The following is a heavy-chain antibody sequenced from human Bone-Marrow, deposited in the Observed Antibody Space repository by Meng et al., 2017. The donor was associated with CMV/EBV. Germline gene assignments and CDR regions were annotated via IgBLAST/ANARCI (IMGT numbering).Heavy chain of an antibody. D-gene: IGHD6-6*01. Sequence: GESLKISCAASGFTFSSYGMHWVRQAPGKGLEWVAFIRYDGSNKYYADSVKSRFTISRDNSKNTLYLQMNSLGAEDTAVYYCAKDLEYSSAQGVYWGQGTLVTGSS. CDR2: IRYDGSNK. J-gene: IGHJ4*02. CDR3: AKDLEYSSAQGVY. CDR1: GFTFSSYG. V-gene: IGHV3-30*02.